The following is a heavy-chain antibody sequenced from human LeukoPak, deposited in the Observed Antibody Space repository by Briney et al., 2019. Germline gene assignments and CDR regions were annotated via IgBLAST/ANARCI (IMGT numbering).Heavy chain of an antibody. Sequence: ASVKVSCKASGYIFTSYYIHWVRQAPGQGLEWMGLINPSGGSTNYAQKFQGRVTMTRDTSTSTVSMELGSLRYEDTAVYYCAKDLYHRYYHNSGHAFDYGGQGTLVTVSS. CDR3: AKDLYHRYYHNSGHAFDY. J-gene: IGHJ4*02. CDR1: GYIFTSYY. D-gene: IGHD3-22*01. CDR2: INPSGGST. V-gene: IGHV1-46*01.